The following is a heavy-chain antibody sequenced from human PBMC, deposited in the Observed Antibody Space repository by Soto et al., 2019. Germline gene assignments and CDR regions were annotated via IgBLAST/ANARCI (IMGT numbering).Heavy chain of an antibody. CDR3: ARVTIFGVVIIPFDY. D-gene: IGHD3-3*01. V-gene: IGHV3-30-3*01. Sequence: QVQLVESGGGVVQPGRSLRLSCAASGFTFSSYAMHWVRQAPGKGLEWVAVISYDGSNKYYADSVKGRFTISRDNSKNTLYLQMNSMRAEDPAVYYCARVTIFGVVIIPFDYWGQGTLVTVSS. J-gene: IGHJ4*02. CDR1: GFTFSSYA. CDR2: ISYDGSNK.